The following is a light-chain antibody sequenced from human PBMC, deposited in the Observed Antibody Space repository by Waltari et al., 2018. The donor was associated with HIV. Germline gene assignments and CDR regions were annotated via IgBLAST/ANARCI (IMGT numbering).Light chain of an antibody. CDR3: CSYVSNVI. Sequence: QSVLTQPASVSGSPGQSITISCTRTSSDVATYKLVSWYQQHPGKAPKLMIYEVSKRPSGVSDRFSGSKSGDTASLTISGLQAEDEADYYCCSYVSNVIFGGGTKLTVL. CDR2: EVS. V-gene: IGLV2-23*02. J-gene: IGLJ2*01. CDR1: SSDVATYKL.